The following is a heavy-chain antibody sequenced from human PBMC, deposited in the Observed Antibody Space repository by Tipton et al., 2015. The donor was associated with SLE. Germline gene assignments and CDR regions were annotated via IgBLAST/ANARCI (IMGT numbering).Heavy chain of an antibody. CDR3: AIRGSCWHYFDY. Sequence: QVQLVQSGAEVKKPGSSVKVSCKGSGHTFTTQYIHWVRQAPGQGLEWMGFINPSGGSINYAQKFQGRVSMTSDTSTGTVYMELSSLRSEDTAMYYCAIRGSCWHYFDYWGQGTLVTVSS. CDR2: INPSGGSI. V-gene: IGHV1-46*01. D-gene: IGHD6-19*01. CDR1: GHTFTTQY. J-gene: IGHJ4*02.